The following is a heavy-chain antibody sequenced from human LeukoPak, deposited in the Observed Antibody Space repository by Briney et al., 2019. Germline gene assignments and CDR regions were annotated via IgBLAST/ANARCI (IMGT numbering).Heavy chain of an antibody. V-gene: IGHV3-48*01. CDR1: GVTFNFYN. CDR2: ISGSSSTV. D-gene: IGHD3-22*01. J-gene: IGHJ4*02. Sequence: GGSLRLSCAASGVTFNFYNMNWVRQAPGKGLEWLSYISGSSSTVHYADSLKCRFTVSRDNAKNSLYFQTDSLRAENTAVYYWARIDSRGDLSFDFWGQGTLVTV. CDR3: ARIDSRGDLSFDF.